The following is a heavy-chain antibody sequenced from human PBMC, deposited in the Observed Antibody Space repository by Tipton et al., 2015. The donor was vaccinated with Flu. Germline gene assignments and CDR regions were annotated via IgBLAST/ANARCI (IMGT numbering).Heavy chain of an antibody. J-gene: IGHJ3*02. D-gene: IGHD1-26*01. V-gene: IGHV4-38-2*02. Sequence: LRLSCTVSGYFISSGYYWGWIRQSPGTGLQWIATIMQSGNADYNPSPRSRVTISVDTTKNLFSLNLSSVTATDTAVYYCARALNSGREYTFDIWGRGTVVTVSS. CDR2: IMQSGNA. CDR1: GYFISSGYY. CDR3: ARALNSGREYTFDI.